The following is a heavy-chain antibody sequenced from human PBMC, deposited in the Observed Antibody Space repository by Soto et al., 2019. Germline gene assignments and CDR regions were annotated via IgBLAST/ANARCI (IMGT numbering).Heavy chain of an antibody. J-gene: IGHJ4*02. CDR3: ARVSYYDFWSGFPYYFDY. CDR1: GYTFTNHA. D-gene: IGHD3-3*01. CDR2: ISAYNGNT. V-gene: IGHV1-18*01. Sequence: EASVKVSCKASGYTFTNHAMHWVRQAPGQRLEWMGWISAYNGNTNYAQKLQGRVTMTTDTSTSTAYMELRSLRSDDTAVYYCARVSYYDFWSGFPYYFDYWGQGTLVPVSS.